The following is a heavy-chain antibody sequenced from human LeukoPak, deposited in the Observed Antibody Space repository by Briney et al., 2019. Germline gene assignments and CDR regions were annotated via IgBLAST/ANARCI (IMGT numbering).Heavy chain of an antibody. J-gene: IGHJ5*02. V-gene: IGHV3-21*01. D-gene: IGHD3-22*01. CDR3: ARSVTMIVDWFDP. CDR2: ISSDSNYI. Sequence: GGSLRLSCAASGFTFSSYSMNWVRQAPGKGLEWVSSISSDSNYIYYADSVKGRFTRDNAKNSLYLQMNSLRAEDTAVYYCARSVTMIVDWFDPWGQGTLVTVSS. CDR1: GFTFSSYS.